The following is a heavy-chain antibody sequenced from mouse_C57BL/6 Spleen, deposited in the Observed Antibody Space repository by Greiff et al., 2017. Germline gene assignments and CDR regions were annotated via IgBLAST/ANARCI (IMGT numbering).Heavy chain of an antibody. J-gene: IGHJ4*01. CDR3: ARGTYYYGSSYEGGCMDY. V-gene: IGHV1-54*01. CDR2: INPGSGGT. CDR1: GYAFTNYL. D-gene: IGHD1-1*01. Sequence: QVQLQQSGAELVRPGTSVKVSCKASGYAFTNYLIEWVKQRPGQGLEWIGVINPGSGGTNYNEKFKGKATLTADKSSSTAYMQLSSLTSEDSAVYFCARGTYYYGSSYEGGCMDYWGQGTSVTVSS.